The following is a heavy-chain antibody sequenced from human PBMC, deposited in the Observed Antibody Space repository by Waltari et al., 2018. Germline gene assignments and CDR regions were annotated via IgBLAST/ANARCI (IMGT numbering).Heavy chain of an antibody. J-gene: IGHJ6*03. Sequence: EVQLVESGGGLVQPGGSLRLSCAASGFTFSSYEMNWVRKAPGKGLEWVSYISSSGSTIYYADSVKGRFTISRDNAKNSLYLQMNSLRAEDTAVYYCAREGPDYYYYYMDVWGKGTTVTVSS. CDR3: AREGPDYYYYYMDV. V-gene: IGHV3-48*03. CDR1: GFTFSSYE. CDR2: ISSSGSTI.